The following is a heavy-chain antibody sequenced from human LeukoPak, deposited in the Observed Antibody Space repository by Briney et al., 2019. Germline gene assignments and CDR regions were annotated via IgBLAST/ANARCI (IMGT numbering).Heavy chain of an antibody. CDR3: ARDSTYNGDSGGIDY. V-gene: IGHV1-46*01. CDR2: INPSGGST. CDR1: GYTFTSYY. D-gene: IGHD3-10*01. Sequence: ASVKVSCKASGYTFTSYYMHWVRQAPGQGLEWMGIINPSGGSTSYAQKFQGRVTMTRDTSTSTVYMELSSLRSEDTAVYYCARDSTYNGDSGGIDYWGQGTLVTVSS. J-gene: IGHJ4*02.